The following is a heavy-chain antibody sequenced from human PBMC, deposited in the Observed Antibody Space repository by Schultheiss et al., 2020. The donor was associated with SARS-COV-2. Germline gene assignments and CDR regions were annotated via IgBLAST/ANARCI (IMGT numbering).Heavy chain of an antibody. V-gene: IGHV3-7*01. J-gene: IGHJ6*02. D-gene: IGHD1-1*01. CDR1: GFTVSSNY. CDR3: ARAPLEYLGGMDV. CDR2: IKQDGSEK. Sequence: GGSLRLSCAASGFTVSSNYMSWVRQAPGKGLEWVANIKQDGSEKNYVDSVRGRFTVSRDNAKNSLYLQMNSLRAEDTAVYYCARAPLEYLGGMDVWGQGTTVTVSS.